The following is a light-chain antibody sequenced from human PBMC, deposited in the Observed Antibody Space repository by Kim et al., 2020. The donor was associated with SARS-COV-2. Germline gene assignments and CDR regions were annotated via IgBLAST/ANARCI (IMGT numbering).Light chain of an antibody. Sequence: SYELTQPPSVSVAPGKTATITCGGDKFEVKSVHWYQQKPDQAPVLLIHYDSDRPSGISERFSGSKSGNTATLTISKAEAGDEADYYCQVFDSSSEQYVVFRGGTQLTVL. CDR1: KFEVKS. V-gene: IGLV3-21*04. J-gene: IGLJ2*01. CDR2: YDS. CDR3: QVFDSSSEQYVV.